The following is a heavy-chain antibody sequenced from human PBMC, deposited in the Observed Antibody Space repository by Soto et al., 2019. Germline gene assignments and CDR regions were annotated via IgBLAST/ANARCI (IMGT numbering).Heavy chain of an antibody. Sequence: QVHLVQSGAEVKKPGASVKVSCKASGYTFITYGVSWVRQAPGQGLVWLGWISTYNGNTRYAERLQGRVNMTTDTTTNTAYMELRNLRSDDTAVYYCARGPTDYYDNSANYFLDYWGQRTLVTGSS. CDR1: GYTFITYG. D-gene: IGHD3-22*01. V-gene: IGHV1-18*01. J-gene: IGHJ4*02. CDR2: ISTYNGNT. CDR3: ARGPTDYYDNSANYFLDY.